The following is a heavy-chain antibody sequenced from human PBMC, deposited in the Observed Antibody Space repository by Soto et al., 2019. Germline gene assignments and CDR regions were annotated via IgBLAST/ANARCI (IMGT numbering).Heavy chain of an antibody. J-gene: IGHJ1*01. CDR2: IYYSGTTYYT. V-gene: IGHV4-31*01. Sequence: QVQLQESGPGLVKPSRTLSLTCTVSGGSISSGGYYWSWIRQHPGKGLEWIGYIYYSGTTYYTYYNTSLKSPVTISLDTSKNQFSLKLSSVTAADTAVYYCAREPLTWGQVTLVTVSS. CDR1: GGSISSGGYY. CDR3: AREPLT.